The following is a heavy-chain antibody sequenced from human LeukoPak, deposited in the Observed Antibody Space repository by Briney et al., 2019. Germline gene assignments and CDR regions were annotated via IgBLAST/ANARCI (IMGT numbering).Heavy chain of an antibody. J-gene: IGHJ4*02. D-gene: IGHD3-22*01. CDR2: ISGSGGST. Sequence: GGSLRLSCAVSGFTFSSYAMSWVRQAPGKGLEWVSAISGSGGSTYYADSVKGRFTISRDNSKNTLYLQMNSLRAEDTAVYYCAKAGRITMIVVVIIPPFDYWGQGTLVTVSS. CDR3: AKAGRITMIVVVIIPPFDY. CDR1: GFTFSSYA. V-gene: IGHV3-23*01.